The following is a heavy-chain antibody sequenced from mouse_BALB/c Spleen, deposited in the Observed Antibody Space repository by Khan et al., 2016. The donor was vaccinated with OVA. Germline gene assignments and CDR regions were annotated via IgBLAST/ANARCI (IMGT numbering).Heavy chain of an antibody. CDR3: ARWFDCYSSRDAMDY. CDR1: GFSLTTYG. Sequence: QVQLQQSGPGLVAPSQSLSITCTVSGFSLTTYGVHWVRQPPGKGLEWLVVIWSDGSTNYNSVLNSRLSISTDNSTSQVFLKMNSLQTDDTAMYYCARWFDCYSSRDAMDYWGQGTSVTVSS. D-gene: IGHD1-1*01. J-gene: IGHJ4*01. V-gene: IGHV2-6*02. CDR2: IWSDGST.